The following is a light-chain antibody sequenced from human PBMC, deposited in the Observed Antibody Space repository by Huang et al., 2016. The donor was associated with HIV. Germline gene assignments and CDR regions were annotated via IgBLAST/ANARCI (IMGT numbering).Light chain of an antibody. CDR2: AAS. CDR3: QQYNDFRST. V-gene: IGKV3-15*01. CDR1: QIVSSH. Sequence: ETVMTQSPVTLSVSPGDRASLSCRSSQIVSSHLAWYQQKPGQAPRLLIYAASTRATGVPARFSGSGAGTEFTLTISTLQPEDSAVYYCQQYNDFRSTFGPGTRVEIK. J-gene: IGKJ3*01.